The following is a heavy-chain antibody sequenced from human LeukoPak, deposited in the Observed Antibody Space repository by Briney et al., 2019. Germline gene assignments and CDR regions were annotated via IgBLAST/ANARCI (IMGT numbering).Heavy chain of an antibody. D-gene: IGHD2-8*01. V-gene: IGHV4-4*09. J-gene: IGHJ5*02. CDR1: GGSISSYY. Sequence: PSETLSLTCTVSGGSISSYYWSWIRQPPGKGLEWIGYIYTSGSTNYNPSLKSRVTISVDTSKNQFSLKLSSVTAADTAVYYCARRGVYNWFDPWGQGTLVTVSS. CDR3: ARRGVYNWFDP. CDR2: IYTSGST.